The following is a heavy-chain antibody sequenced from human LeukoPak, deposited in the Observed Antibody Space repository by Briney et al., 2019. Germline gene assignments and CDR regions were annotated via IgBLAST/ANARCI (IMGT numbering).Heavy chain of an antibody. Sequence: SQTLSLTCTVSGGSITSGGYYWSWIRQDPGKGLEWIGYIYFSGSTYYNPSLKSRVTIALDTSRNQFSLQLSSVTAADTSVYYCARDHGNSVPGNYWGQGALVTVSS. V-gene: IGHV4-31*03. J-gene: IGHJ4*02. CDR1: GGSITSGGYY. CDR3: ARDHGNSVPGNY. D-gene: IGHD5/OR15-5a*01. CDR2: IYFSGST.